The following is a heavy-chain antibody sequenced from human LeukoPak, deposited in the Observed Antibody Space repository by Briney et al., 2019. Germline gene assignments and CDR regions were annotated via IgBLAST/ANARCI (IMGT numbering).Heavy chain of an antibody. CDR1: GFTFDDYS. J-gene: IGHJ6*02. CDR2: ISWNSGSI. V-gene: IGHV3-9*01. D-gene: IGHD1-26*01. CDR3: TKGSGSYYYYYGMDV. Sequence: GGSLRLSCAASGFTFDDYSMHWVRQAPGKGLEWVSGISWNSGSIGYADSVKGRFTISGDNAKNSLYLQMNSLRAEDTAFYYCTKGSGSYYYYYGMDVWGQGTTVTVSS.